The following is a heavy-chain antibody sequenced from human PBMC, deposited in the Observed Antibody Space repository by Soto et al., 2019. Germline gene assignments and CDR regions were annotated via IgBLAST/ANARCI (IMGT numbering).Heavy chain of an antibody. V-gene: IGHV3-23*01. J-gene: IGHJ1*01. D-gene: IGHD4-17*01. CDR2: VSGSGGST. CDR1: GFTFSSYA. Sequence: PGGSLRLSFAASGFTFSSYAMTWVRQAPGKGLEWVSAVSGSGGSTYYADSVKGRFTISRDNSKNTLYLQMNSLRAEDTAVYYCAKDLGYGDYVSYFQHWGQGTLVTVSS. CDR3: AKDLGYGDYVSYFQH.